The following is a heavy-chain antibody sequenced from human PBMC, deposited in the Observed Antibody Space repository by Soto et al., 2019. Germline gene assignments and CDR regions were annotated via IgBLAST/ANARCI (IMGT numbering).Heavy chain of an antibody. J-gene: IGHJ4*02. CDR3: AKDGRTPGHPLDY. CDR1: GFTFADFW. V-gene: IGHV3-74*01. D-gene: IGHD1-26*01. Sequence: GESLKISCAASGFTFADFWMHWVRQVPGKGLVWVSRINSDALTTSYADSVKGRFTISRDNARSTLYLQMNSLTADDTAVYYCAKDGRTPGHPLDYWGQGTLVTVSS. CDR2: INSDALTT.